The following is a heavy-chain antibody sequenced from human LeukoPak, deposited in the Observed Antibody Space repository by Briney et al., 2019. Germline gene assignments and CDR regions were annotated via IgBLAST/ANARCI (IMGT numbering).Heavy chain of an antibody. CDR2: ISYDGSNK. V-gene: IGHV3-30*18. CDR1: GFTFSSYG. Sequence: PGGSLRLSCAASGFTFSSYGMHWVCQALGKGLEWVAVISYDGSNKYYADSVKGRFTISRDNSKNTLYLQMNSLRAEDTAVYYCAKDRNDSPFYWGQGTLVTVSS. D-gene: IGHD3-22*01. J-gene: IGHJ4*02. CDR3: AKDRNDSPFY.